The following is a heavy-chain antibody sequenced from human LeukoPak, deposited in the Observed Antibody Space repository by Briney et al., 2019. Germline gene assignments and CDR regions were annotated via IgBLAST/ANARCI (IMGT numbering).Heavy chain of an antibody. CDR2: LSPNGGGT. CDR3: ARDGAANYDFWGAFDI. CDR1: GYTFTDSY. Sequence: ASVKDSCKPSGYTFTDSYLHWVPQAPGQGLGWVAWLSPNGGGTYYVQRFQGRVTMTRDMSISTTYMELSVLRLDDTAVYYCARDGAANYDFWGAFDIWGQGTMVTVSS. V-gene: IGHV1-2*02. J-gene: IGHJ3*02. D-gene: IGHD3-3*01.